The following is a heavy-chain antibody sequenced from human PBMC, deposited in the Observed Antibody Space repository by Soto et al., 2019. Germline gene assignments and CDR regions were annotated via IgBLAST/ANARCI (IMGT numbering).Heavy chain of an antibody. V-gene: IGHV1-24*01. CDR2: FDLENGET. D-gene: IGHD3-10*01. Sequence: ASVKVSCKVSGYTLTELSIHWVRQAPGEGLEWMGGFDLENGETIYAQRFQGRVTMTEESSADTPYMELSSLRSEDTAAYYCAIEVRRSNQFDHWGQGTMVTV. CDR1: GYTLTELS. J-gene: IGHJ4*02. CDR3: AIEVRRSNQFDH.